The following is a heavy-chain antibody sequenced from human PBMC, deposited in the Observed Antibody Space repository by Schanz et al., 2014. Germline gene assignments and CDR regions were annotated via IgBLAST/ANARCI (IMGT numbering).Heavy chain of an antibody. D-gene: IGHD3-10*01. CDR2: IYSSGST. CDR3: ARAQGVIRLYYGVDV. J-gene: IGHJ6*02. V-gene: IGHV3-53*04. Sequence: EVQLVESGGGVVRPGGSLRLSCAASGFTVSNSYIHWVRQAPGKGLEWVSTIYSSGSTYYADSVRGRFTISRDNSMNTVYLQMNSLRSDDAAVYYCARAQGVIRLYYGVDVWGQGTTVTVSS. CDR1: GFTVSNSY.